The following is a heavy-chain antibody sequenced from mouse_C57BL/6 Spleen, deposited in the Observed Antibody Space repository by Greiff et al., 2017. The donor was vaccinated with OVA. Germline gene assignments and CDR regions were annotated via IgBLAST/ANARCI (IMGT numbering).Heavy chain of an antibody. CDR2: IYPRSGNT. J-gene: IGHJ1*03. D-gene: IGHD1-1*01. Sequence: VKLMESGAELARPGASVKLSCKASGYTFTSYGISWVKQRTGQGLEWIGEIYPRSGNTYYNEKFKGKATLTADKSSSTAYMELRSLTSEDSAVYFCARSGTTGYFDVWGTGTTVTVSS. CDR1: GYTFTSYG. V-gene: IGHV1-81*01. CDR3: ARSGTTGYFDV.